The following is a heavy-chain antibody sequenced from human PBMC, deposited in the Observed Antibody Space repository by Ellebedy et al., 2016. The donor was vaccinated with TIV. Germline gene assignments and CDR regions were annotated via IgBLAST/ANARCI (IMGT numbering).Heavy chain of an antibody. CDR1: GFTFSSYY. D-gene: IGHD3-3*01. Sequence: PGGSLRLSCAASGFTFSSYYMPWVRHAPGKGLVWVSHISSDGSHINYADSVKGRFTISRDNAKNTLYLQMNSLRAEDTAVYYCAREWSAFDLWGQGTMVTVSS. CDR3: AREWSAFDL. J-gene: IGHJ3*01. V-gene: IGHV3-74*01. CDR2: ISSDGSHI.